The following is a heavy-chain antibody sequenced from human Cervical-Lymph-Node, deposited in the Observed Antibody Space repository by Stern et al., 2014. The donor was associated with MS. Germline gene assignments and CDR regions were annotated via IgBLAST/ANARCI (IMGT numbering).Heavy chain of an antibody. V-gene: IGHV1-8*01. CDR1: GYTFTSYD. Sequence: QVQLMQSGAEVKKPGASVKVSCKTSGYTFTSYDINWVRQATGQGLEWMGWMNPNSGNTGSAQKFQGRVTMTWNTSIRTAYMELSSLRPEDTAVYYCARVGGNSGRTFAYSSSSGWFDPWGQGTLVTVSS. CDR3: ARVGGNSGRTFAYSSSSGWFDP. J-gene: IGHJ5*02. D-gene: IGHD6-6*01. CDR2: MNPNSGNT.